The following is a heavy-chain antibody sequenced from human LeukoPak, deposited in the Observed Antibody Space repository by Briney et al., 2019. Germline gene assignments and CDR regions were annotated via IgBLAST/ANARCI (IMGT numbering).Heavy chain of an antibody. CDR3: AKGRTETTAYFDY. J-gene: IGHJ4*02. V-gene: IGHV3-23*01. CDR2: ISDTGEST. Sequence: PGGSLRLSCAASGFTFSRYDMSWVRQAPGKGLEWVSGISDTGESTYYVDSVKGRFTISRDNSKNTLYLQMNSLRAEDTAVYHCAKGRTETTAYFDYWGQGTLVTVSS. CDR1: GFTFSRYD. D-gene: IGHD4-17*01.